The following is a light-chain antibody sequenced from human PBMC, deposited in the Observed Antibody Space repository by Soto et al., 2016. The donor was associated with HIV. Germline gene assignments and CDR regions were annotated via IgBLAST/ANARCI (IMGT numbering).Light chain of an antibody. J-gene: IGKJ1*01. CDR2: AAS. CDR3: QQSDNIPWT. CDR1: QTINTH. Sequence: DIQMTQSPSSLSASLGDRVTITCRASQTINTHLNWYQLKPGKAPKLVISAASSLQSGVPSRFTGSGSGTYFTLTITNLQTEDFAAYYCQQSDNIPWTFGQGTNVEVK. V-gene: IGKV1-39*01.